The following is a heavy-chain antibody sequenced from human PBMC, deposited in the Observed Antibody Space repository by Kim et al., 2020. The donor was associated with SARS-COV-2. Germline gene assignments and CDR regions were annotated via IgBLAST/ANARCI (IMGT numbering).Heavy chain of an antibody. D-gene: IGHD2-21*02. CDR3: ARHGGAYCGGDCYLPGIDY. J-gene: IGHJ4*02. Sequence: SRGTISVDTSKNQFSLKLSSVTAADTAVYYCARHGGAYCGGDCYLPGIDYWGQGTLVTVSS. V-gene: IGHV4-39*01.